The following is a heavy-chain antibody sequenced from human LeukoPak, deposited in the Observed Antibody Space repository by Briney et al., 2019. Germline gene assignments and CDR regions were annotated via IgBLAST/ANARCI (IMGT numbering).Heavy chain of an antibody. CDR1: GDSISYFY. J-gene: IGHJ4*02. D-gene: IGHD1-1*01. Sequence: SETLSLTCSVSGDSISYFYWSWIRQAAGKGLEWIGRISGSGSTDYNASLKSRVTMSVDTSKNQFSLKLSSVTAADTAVYYCARDRGTWNDDGFDYWGQGTLVTVSS. CDR2: ISGSGST. V-gene: IGHV4-4*07. CDR3: ARDRGTWNDDGFDY.